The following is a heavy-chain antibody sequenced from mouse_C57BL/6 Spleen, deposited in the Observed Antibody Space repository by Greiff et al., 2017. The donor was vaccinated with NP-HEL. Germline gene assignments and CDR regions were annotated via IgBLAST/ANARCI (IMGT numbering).Heavy chain of an antibody. CDR1: GYTFTSYW. Sequence: VQLQQPGAELVKPGASVKLSCKASGYTFTSYWMHWVKQRPGQGLEWIGMIHPNSGSTNYNEKFKSKATLTVDKSSSTAYMQLSSLTSEDSPVYYCAELGGDYFDYWGQGTTLTVSS. V-gene: IGHV1-64*01. CDR2: IHPNSGST. D-gene: IGHD4-1*01. CDR3: AELGGDYFDY. J-gene: IGHJ2*01.